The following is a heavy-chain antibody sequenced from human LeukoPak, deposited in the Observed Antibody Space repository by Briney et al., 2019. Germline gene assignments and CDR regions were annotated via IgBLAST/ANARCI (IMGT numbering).Heavy chain of an antibody. D-gene: IGHD6-19*01. CDR1: GFTVSSSF. CDR3: ARDPVLGGWYST. Sequence: GGSLRLSCAASGFTVSSSFMSWVRQAPGKGLEWVSVIYSGGSTYYADSVKGRFTISRDNSKNTLYLQMNSLRAEDTAVYYCARDPVLGGWYSTWGQGTLVTVSS. J-gene: IGHJ4*02. CDR2: IYSGGST. V-gene: IGHV3-66*01.